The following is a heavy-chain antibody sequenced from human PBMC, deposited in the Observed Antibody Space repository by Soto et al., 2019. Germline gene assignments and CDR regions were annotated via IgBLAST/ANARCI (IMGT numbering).Heavy chain of an antibody. Sequence: GGSLRLSCTVSGFAFNNYGINWVRQAPGQGLEWVSSISKSDYTYYSDSVKGRFTISRDNAKNSVSLQMNTLRVEDTAVYYCAREDSIIIPAVSDFWGQGTLVTVSS. CDR1: GFAFNNYG. CDR3: AREDSIIIPAVSDF. D-gene: IGHD2-2*01. V-gene: IGHV3-21*01. J-gene: IGHJ4*02. CDR2: ISKSDYT.